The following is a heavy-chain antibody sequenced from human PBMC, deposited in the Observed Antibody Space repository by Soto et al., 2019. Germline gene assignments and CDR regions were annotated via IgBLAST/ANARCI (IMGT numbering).Heavy chain of an antibody. J-gene: IGHJ6*02. Sequence: GGSLRLSCAASGFTVSSKYMSWVRQAPGKGLEWISVIWSTGLIYYADSVRGRFTISRDISKNILYLEMTSLRADDTAVYYCAREAPMDVWGQGTTVTVSS. V-gene: IGHV3-53*01. CDR3: AREAPMDV. CDR2: IWSTGLI. CDR1: GFTVSSKY.